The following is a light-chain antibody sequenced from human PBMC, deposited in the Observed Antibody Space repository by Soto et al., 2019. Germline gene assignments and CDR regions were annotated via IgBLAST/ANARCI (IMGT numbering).Light chain of an antibody. CDR1: SSDVGGYNY. Sequence: QSALTQPASVSGSPGQSITISCTGTSSDVGGYNYVSWYQQHPGKAPKHMIYEVSNRPSGVSNRFSGSKSGNTASLTISGLQAEDEADYYCSSYTSSSTVFGGGTKVTVL. CDR2: EVS. V-gene: IGLV2-14*01. J-gene: IGLJ3*02. CDR3: SSYTSSSTV.